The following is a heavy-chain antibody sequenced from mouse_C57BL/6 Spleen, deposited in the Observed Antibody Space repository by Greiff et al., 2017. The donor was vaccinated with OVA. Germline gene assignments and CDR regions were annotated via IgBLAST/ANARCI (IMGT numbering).Heavy chain of an antibody. Sequence: VQLQQSGPELVKPGASVKMSCKASGYTFTDYEMHWVKQTPVHGLEWIGAIDPETGGTAYNQKFKGKAILTADKSSSTAYMELRSLTSEDSAVYYCTRGDYGYWGQGTTLTVSS. J-gene: IGHJ2*01. CDR1: GYTFTDYE. D-gene: IGHD1-1*01. V-gene: IGHV1-15*01. CDR2: IDPETGGT. CDR3: TRGDYGY.